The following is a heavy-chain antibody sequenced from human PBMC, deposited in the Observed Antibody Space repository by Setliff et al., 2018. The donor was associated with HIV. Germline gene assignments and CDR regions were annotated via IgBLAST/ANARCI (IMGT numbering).Heavy chain of an antibody. J-gene: IGHJ3*02. CDR3: ARGGYSGYDTGDAFDI. D-gene: IGHD5-12*01. Sequence: ASVKVSCKASGYTFTGYHIHWVRQAPEQGLEWLGRINPNSGGTKYAQKFQGRVTMTRDTSISTAYMQLSSLSSDDTVVYYCARGGYSGYDTGDAFDIWGQGTMVTVSS. V-gene: IGHV1-2*05. CDR2: INPNSGGT. CDR1: GYTFTGYH.